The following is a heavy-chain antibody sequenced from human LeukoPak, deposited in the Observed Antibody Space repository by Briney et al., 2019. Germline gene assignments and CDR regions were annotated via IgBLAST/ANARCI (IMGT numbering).Heavy chain of an antibody. CDR1: GYTFTGYY. D-gene: IGHD2-2*01. Sequence: VASVKVSCKASGYTFTGYYMHWVRQAPGQGLEWMGWINPKSGATNYAKKFQGRVTMTRDTSISTAYMELSRLRSDDTAVYYCAVLGYCSSTSCKQSGGSGPQQPDLDYWGQGTLVTVSS. V-gene: IGHV1-2*02. CDR3: AVLGYCSSTSCKQSGGSGPQQPDLDY. J-gene: IGHJ4*02. CDR2: INPKSGAT.